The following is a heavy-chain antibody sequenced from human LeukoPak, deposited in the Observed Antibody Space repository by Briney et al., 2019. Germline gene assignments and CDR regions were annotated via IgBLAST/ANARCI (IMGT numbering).Heavy chain of an antibody. D-gene: IGHD6-19*01. V-gene: IGHV3-23*01. CDR3: AKDCRFEQWLVRVDVPYDY. Sequence: PGGALRLFCAASGFTFSNYAMSWVRQAPGKGLEWVSTISGSGVITYYADSVKGRFTISRDNSKNMVHLQMNSLRAEDTAVYYCAKDCRFEQWLVRVDVPYDYWGQGTLVTVSS. CDR1: GFTFSNYA. CDR2: ISGSGVIT. J-gene: IGHJ4*02.